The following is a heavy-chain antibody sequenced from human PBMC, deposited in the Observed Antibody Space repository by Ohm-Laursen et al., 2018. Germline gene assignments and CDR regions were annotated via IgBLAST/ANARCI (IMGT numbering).Heavy chain of an antibody. Sequence: SLRLSCAASGFTLSNYAISWVRQAPGKGLEWVSRIGVGGDGIVHADSVRGRFTISSDNSKNTVYLQMNSLRAEDTAMYYCAKAPSLGSIFQHWGQGTLVIVSS. D-gene: IGHD3-16*01. V-gene: IGHV3-23*01. J-gene: IGHJ1*01. CDR3: AKAPSLGSIFQH. CDR2: IGVGGDGI. CDR1: GFTLSNYA.